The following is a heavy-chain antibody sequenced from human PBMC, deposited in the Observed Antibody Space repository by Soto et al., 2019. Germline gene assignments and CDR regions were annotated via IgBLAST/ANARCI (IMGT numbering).Heavy chain of an antibody. CDR2: IKQDGSEK. CDR1: GFTFSSYW. D-gene: IGHD3-10*01. V-gene: IGHV3-7*03. CDR3: ARADRGVRGVN. J-gene: IGHJ4*02. Sequence: WVSLRLSCAASGFTFSSYWMSWVRQAPGKGLEWVANIKQDGSEKYYVDSVKGRFTISRDNAKNSLYLHMNSLRAEDTAVYYCARADRGVRGVNWGKGTLVTVSS.